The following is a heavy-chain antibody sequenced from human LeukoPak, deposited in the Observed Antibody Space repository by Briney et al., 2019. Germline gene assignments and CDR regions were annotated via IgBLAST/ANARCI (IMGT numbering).Heavy chain of an antibody. CDR2: ISSRSSFI. J-gene: IGHJ5*02. D-gene: IGHD3-3*01. Sequence: KPGGSLRLSCTAPGFSFSSDNMNWIRKAPGRGLEWVSSISSRSSFIYYAGSVKGRFTISRDDAKNSLYLQMNSLRAEDTAVYYCARSTRGKLTTDTWGQGTLVTVSS. CDR1: GFSFSSDN. V-gene: IGHV3-21*06. CDR3: ARSTRGKLTTDT.